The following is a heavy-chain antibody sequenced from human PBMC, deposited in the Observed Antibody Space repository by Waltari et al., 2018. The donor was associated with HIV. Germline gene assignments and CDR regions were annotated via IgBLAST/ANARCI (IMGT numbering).Heavy chain of an antibody. CDR3: ASARETMGVYFDS. V-gene: IGHV1-69*08. CDR2: AIPMFVTA. Sequence: QVQLVQSGAEVKKPGSSVKVSCKASGGAFVSHTFNWVRQAAGKGLEWMGRAIPMFVTANYARKFQVRFTITADKSTPTAYMELNGLRIDDTALYYCASARETMGVYFDSWGQGTMVTGS. CDR1: GGAFVSHT. J-gene: IGHJ4*02. D-gene: IGHD3-10*01.